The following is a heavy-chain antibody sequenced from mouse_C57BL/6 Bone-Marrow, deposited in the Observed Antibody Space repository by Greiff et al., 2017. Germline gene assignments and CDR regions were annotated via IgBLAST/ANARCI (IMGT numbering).Heavy chain of an antibody. CDR1: GYTFTSYW. CDR2: IDPSDSYT. CDR3: ARSENSNYYLY. J-gene: IGHJ2*01. Sequence: QVQLQQPGAELVKPGASVKLSCKASGYTFTSYWMQWVKQRPGQGLEWIGEIDPSDSYTNYNQKFKGKATMTVDTSSSTAYMQLSSLTSEDSAVYYCARSENSNYYLYWGQGTTLTVSS. V-gene: IGHV1-50*01. D-gene: IGHD1-1*01.